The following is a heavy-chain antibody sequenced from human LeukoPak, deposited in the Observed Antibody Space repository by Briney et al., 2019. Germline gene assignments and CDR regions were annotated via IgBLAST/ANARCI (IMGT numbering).Heavy chain of an antibody. J-gene: IGHJ4*02. D-gene: IGHD5-18*01. CDR2: ISGSGGST. CDR1: GFTFSSGA. Sequence: GGSLRLSCSASGFTFSSGAMSWVRQAPGKGLEWVSVISGSGGSTYYADSVKGRFTISRDNSENTLYLQMNSLRAEDTAVYYCAQPSPYTYVFAYWSQGTLVTVSS. V-gene: IGHV3-23*01. CDR3: AQPSPYTYVFAY.